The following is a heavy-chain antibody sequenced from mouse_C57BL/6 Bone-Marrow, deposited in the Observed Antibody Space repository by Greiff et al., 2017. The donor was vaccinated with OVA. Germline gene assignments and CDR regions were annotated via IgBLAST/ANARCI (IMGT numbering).Heavy chain of an antibody. Sequence: QVQLKQPGAELVKPGASVKLSCKASGYTFTSYWMQWVKQRPGQGLEWIGEIDPSDSYTNYNQKFKGKATLTVDTSSSTAYMQLSSLTSEDSAVYYCARWGYWGQGTTLTVSS. CDR1: GYTFTSYW. J-gene: IGHJ2*01. V-gene: IGHV1-50*01. CDR2: IDPSDSYT. CDR3: ARWGY.